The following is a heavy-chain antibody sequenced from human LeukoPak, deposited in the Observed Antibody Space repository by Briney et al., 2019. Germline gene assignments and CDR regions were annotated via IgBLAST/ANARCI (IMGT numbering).Heavy chain of an antibody. CDR2: INTDGSST. D-gene: IGHD6-6*01. J-gene: IGHJ4*02. V-gene: IGHV3-74*01. CDR1: GFTFSSYW. Sequence: GGSLGLSCAASGFTFSSYWMHWVRQAPGKGLVWVSRINTDGSSTGYADSVKGRFTISRDNAKNTLYLQMNSLRAEDTAVYYCARGAARDFDYWGQGTLVTVSS. CDR3: ARGAARDFDY.